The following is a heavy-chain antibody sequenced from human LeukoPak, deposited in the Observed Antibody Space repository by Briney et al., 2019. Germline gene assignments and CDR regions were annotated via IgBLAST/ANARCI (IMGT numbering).Heavy chain of an antibody. CDR3: ARDVSDGCSSTSCYNGNGFDY. CDR2: ISSSRSYI. V-gene: IGHV3-21*01. D-gene: IGHD2-2*02. CDR1: GFTFSSYS. Sequence: GGSLRLSCAASGFTFSSYSMNWVRQAPGKGLEWVSSISSSRSYIYYADSVKGRFTISRDNAKNSLYLQLNSLRAEDTAVYYCARDVSDGCSSTSCYNGNGFDYWGQGTLVTVSS. J-gene: IGHJ4*02.